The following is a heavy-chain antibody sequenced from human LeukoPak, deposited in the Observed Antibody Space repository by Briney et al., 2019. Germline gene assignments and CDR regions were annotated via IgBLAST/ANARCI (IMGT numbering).Heavy chain of an antibody. CDR2: ISGSGGST. J-gene: IGHJ3*02. CDR3: TKDIGIVAHDASDI. D-gene: IGHD5-12*01. V-gene: IGHV3-23*01. CDR1: GFTFSSYG. Sequence: GGSLRLSCAASGFTFSSYGMHWVRQTPGKGLEWVSSISGSGGSTFYAASVKGRFTISRDNSKTKVYLQMNSLRAEDTAVYYCTKDIGIVAHDASDIWGQGTMVTVSS.